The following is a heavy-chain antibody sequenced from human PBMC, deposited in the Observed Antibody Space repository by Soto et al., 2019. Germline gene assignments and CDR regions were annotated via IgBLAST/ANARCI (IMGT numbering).Heavy chain of an antibody. Sequence: EVHLLESGGGLVQPGGSLRLSCAASGFTFSSYVMSWVRQAPGKGLEWVSAISGSGTGTDYADSVKGRFTISRDNSKNTLYLQMNSVRAEDTAVYYCAKDPIEVAGPAGRYGMDVWGQGTTVTVSS. CDR1: GFTFSSYV. J-gene: IGHJ6*02. V-gene: IGHV3-23*01. CDR3: AKDPIEVAGPAGRYGMDV. CDR2: ISGSGTGT. D-gene: IGHD6-19*01.